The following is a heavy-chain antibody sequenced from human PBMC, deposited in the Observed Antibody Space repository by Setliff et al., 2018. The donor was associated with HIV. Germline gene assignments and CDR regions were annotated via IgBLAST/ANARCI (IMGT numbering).Heavy chain of an antibody. J-gene: IGHJ6*03. Sequence: GASVKVSCKASGGTFSSYAISWVRQAPGQGLEWMGGIIPVFRTANYAQKFQGRVTITADESTSTAYMELSSLRSEDTAVYYCARGATITYYYSYMDVWGKGTTVTVSS. CDR1: GGTFSSYA. V-gene: IGHV1-69*13. CDR3: ARGATITYYYSYMDV. CDR2: IIPVFRTA. D-gene: IGHD5-12*01.